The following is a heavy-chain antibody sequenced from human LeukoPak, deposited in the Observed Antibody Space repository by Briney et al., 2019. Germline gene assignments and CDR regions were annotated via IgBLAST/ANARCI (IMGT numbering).Heavy chain of an antibody. CDR1: GFTFSSYS. CDR2: ISSSSSYI. J-gene: IGHJ4*02. V-gene: IGHV3-21*04. Sequence: PGGSLRLSCAASGFTFSSYSMNWVRQAPGKGLEWVSSISSSSSYIRYADSVKGRFTISRDNAKNTLYLQMNSLRAEDTAAYYCAKDHGSGSYLFDYWGQGTLVTVSS. CDR3: AKDHGSGSYLFDY. D-gene: IGHD3-10*01.